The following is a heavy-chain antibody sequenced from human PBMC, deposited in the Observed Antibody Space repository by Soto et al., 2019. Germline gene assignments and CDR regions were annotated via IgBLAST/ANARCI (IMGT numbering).Heavy chain of an antibody. CDR2: ISSSGSTI. D-gene: IGHD2-15*01. Sequence: QVQLVESGGGLVKPGGSLRLSCAASGFTFSDYYMSWIRQAPGKGLEWVSYISSSGSTIYYADSVKGRFTISRDNAKNSLYLQMNSLRAEDTAVYYCARDRMVVAALDPDDAFDTWGQGTMVTVSS. CDR1: GFTFSDYY. CDR3: ARDRMVVAALDPDDAFDT. V-gene: IGHV3-11*01. J-gene: IGHJ3*02.